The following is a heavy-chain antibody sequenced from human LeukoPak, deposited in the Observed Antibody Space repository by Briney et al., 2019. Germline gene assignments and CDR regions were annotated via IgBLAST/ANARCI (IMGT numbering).Heavy chain of an antibody. D-gene: IGHD3-16*01. CDR2: IFYSGSP. Sequence: SETLSLTCTVSGGSISSYYWSWIRQPPGKGLEWIANIFYSGSPDYNPSLKSRVTISFDTSKNQFSLKLSSVTAADTAVYYCVRGSTLRHYQYWGQGTLVTVPS. J-gene: IGHJ4*02. CDR1: GGSISSYY. CDR3: VRGSTLRHYQY. V-gene: IGHV4-59*08.